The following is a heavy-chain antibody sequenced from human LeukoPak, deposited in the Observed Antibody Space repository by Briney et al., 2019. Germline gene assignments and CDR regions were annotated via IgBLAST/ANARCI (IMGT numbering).Heavy chain of an antibody. V-gene: IGHV1-46*01. CDR2: INPSGGST. CDR1: GYTFTSYY. CDR3: ARGGLWFGDSYYYGMDV. Sequence: ASVKVSCKASGYTFTSYYMHWVRQAPGQGLEWMGIINPSGGSTSYAQKFQGRVTMTRDTSTSTVYMELSSLRSEDTAVYYCARGGLWFGDSYYYGMDVWGQGTTVTVSS. J-gene: IGHJ6*02. D-gene: IGHD3-10*01.